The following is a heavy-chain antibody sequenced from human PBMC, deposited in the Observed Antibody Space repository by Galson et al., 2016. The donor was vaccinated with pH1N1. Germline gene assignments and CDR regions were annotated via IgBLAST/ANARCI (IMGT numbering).Heavy chain of an antibody. J-gene: IGHJ6*02. CDR1: RGSISSHY. Sequence: SETLSLTCTVSRGSISSHYWCWLRQSPGKGLEWIGDISDSGNTNHHPSLKSRVSISIDTSKNQISLKLTSVTAADTAVYYCARGYREKLGAGISYYFSMDDWGPGTTVTVSS. CDR2: ISDSGNT. D-gene: IGHD6-19*01. V-gene: IGHV4-59*11. CDR3: ARGYREKLGAGISYYFSMDD.